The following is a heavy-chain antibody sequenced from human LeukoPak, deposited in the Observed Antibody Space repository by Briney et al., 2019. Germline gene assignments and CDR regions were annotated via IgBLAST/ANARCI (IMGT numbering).Heavy chain of an antibody. J-gene: IGHJ6*02. CDR3: ARNNGMDV. V-gene: IGHV3-7*03. Sequence: GGSLRLYCAASGFALSSHWMTWVRQVPGRGPEWVANVNRDGSETYYLDSVKGRFTISKDNAKNSLYLQMNSLRAEDTALYHCARNNGMDVWGQGTTVIVSS. CDR2: VNRDGSET. CDR1: GFALSSHW.